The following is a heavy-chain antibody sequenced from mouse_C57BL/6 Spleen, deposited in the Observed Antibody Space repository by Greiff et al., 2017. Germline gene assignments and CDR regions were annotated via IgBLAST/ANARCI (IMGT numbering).Heavy chain of an antibody. D-gene: IGHD1-1*01. CDR2: IYPRSGDT. CDR1: GYTFTSYG. J-gene: IGHJ1*03. Sequence: VKLMESGAELARPGASVKLSCKASGYTFTSYGLRWVKQRTGQGLEWIGEIYPRSGDTYYNEKFKGKATLTADKSSSTAYMELRSLPSEGSAVYFCAIISAVAATGDYDVWGTGTTVTVSS. CDR3: AIISAVAATGDYDV. V-gene: IGHV1-81*01.